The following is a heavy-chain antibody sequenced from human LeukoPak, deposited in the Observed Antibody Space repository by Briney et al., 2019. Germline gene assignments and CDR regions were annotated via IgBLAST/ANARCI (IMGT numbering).Heavy chain of an antibody. V-gene: IGHV1-24*01. CDR1: GYTFAGYY. D-gene: IGHD1-7*01. CDR2: FDPEDGET. J-gene: IGHJ4*02. Sequence: ASVKVSCKASGYTFAGYYMHWVRQAPGQGLEWMGGFDPEDGETIYAQKFQGRVTMTEDTSTDTAYMELSSLRSEDTAVYYCATHNWNYDHWGQGTLVTVSS. CDR3: ATHNWNYDH.